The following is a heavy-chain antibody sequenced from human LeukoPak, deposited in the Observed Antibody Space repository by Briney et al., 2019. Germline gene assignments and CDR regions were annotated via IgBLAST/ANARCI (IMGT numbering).Heavy chain of an antibody. CDR2: IKSKTDGGTT. CDR3: TTDPALWFGELHHGY. Sequence: AGGSLRLSCAASGFTFSNAWMSWVRQAPGKGLEWVGRIKSKTDGGTTDYAAPVKGRFTISRDDSKNTLYLQMNSLKTEDTAVYYCTTDPALWFGELHHGYWGQGTLVTVSS. CDR1: GFTFSNAW. V-gene: IGHV3-15*01. D-gene: IGHD3-10*01. J-gene: IGHJ4*02.